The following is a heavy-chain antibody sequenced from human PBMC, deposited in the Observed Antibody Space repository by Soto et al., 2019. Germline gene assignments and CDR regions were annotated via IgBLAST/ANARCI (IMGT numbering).Heavy chain of an antibody. V-gene: IGHV4-34*01. CDR2: INHSGST. CDR1: GGSFSGYY. D-gene: IGHD4-17*01. J-gene: IGHJ5*02. Sequence: SETLSLTCAVYGGSFSGYYWSWIRQPPGKGLEWIGEINHSGSTNYNPYLKSRVTISVDTSKNQFSLKLSSVIAADTAVYYCARGTTTVIPFDPWGQGTLVTVSS. CDR3: ARGTTTVIPFDP.